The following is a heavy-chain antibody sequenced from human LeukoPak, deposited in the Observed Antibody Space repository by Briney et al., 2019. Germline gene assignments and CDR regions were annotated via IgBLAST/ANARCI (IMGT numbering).Heavy chain of an antibody. Sequence: PSETLSLTCTVSGDSISSGGYYWSWIRQPPGKGLEWIGYIYHSGSTYYNPSLKSRVTISVDRSKNQFSLKLSSVTAADTAVYYCARGGDIVVVPAAYPYYWGQGTLVTVSS. J-gene: IGHJ4*02. D-gene: IGHD2-2*01. CDR3: ARGGDIVVVPAAYPYY. CDR2: IYHSGST. CDR1: GDSISSGGYY. V-gene: IGHV4-30-2*01.